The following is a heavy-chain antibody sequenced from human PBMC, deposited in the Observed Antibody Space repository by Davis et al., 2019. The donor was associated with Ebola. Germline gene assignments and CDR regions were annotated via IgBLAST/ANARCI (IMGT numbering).Heavy chain of an antibody. D-gene: IGHD2-21*02. Sequence: GESLKISCTDSVITFSSYAMTWVRQAPGKGLEWVSTIGGGGANTYYADSVKGRFTISRDNAKNTLYLQMNSLRAEDTAVYYCAKLSVTSRAFDIWGQGTMVTVSS. CDR3: AKLSVTSRAFDI. V-gene: IGHV3-23*01. CDR2: IGGGGANT. J-gene: IGHJ3*02. CDR1: VITFSSYA.